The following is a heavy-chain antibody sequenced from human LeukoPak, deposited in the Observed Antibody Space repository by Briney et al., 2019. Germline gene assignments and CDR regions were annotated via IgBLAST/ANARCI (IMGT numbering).Heavy chain of an antibody. V-gene: IGHV3-23*01. D-gene: IGHD3-22*01. CDR3: ATLANYYESSGYDY. J-gene: IGHJ4*02. CDR1: GFTFSSYA. Sequence: SGGSLRLSCAASGFTFSSYAMSWVRQAPGKGLEWVLAISGSGGSTYYADSVKGRFTISRDNSKNTLYLQMNSLRAEDTAVYYRATLANYYESSGYDYWGRGTLVTVSS. CDR2: ISGSGGST.